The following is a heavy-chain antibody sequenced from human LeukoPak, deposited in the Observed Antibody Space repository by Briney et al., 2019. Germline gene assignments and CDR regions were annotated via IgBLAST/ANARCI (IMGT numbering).Heavy chain of an antibody. D-gene: IGHD5-12*01. CDR1: GGSISSSSYY. CDR3: ASGYDYSLDY. CDR2: IYYSGST. J-gene: IGHJ4*02. V-gene: IGHV4-39*01. Sequence: SETLSLTCTVSGGSISSSSYYWGWIRQPPGKGLEWIGSIYYSGSTYYNPSLKSRVTISVDTSKNQFSLKLSSVTAADTAVYYCASGYDYSLDYWGQGTLVTVSS.